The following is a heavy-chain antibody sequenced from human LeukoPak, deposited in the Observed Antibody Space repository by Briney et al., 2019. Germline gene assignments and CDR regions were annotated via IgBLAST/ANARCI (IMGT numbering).Heavy chain of an antibody. V-gene: IGHV3-53*01. Sequence: GGSLRLSCAASGFTVSSNYMSWVRQAPGKGLEWVSVIYSGGSTYYADSVKGRFTISRDNSKNTLYLQMNSLRAEDTAVYYCARDLTGYNFFDYWGQETLVTVSS. CDR1: GFTVSSNY. D-gene: IGHD5-24*01. CDR2: IYSGGST. J-gene: IGHJ4*02. CDR3: ARDLTGYNFFDY.